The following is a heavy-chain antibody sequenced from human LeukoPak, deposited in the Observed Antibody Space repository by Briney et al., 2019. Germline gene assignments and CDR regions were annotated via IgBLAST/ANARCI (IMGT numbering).Heavy chain of an antibody. V-gene: IGHV3-23*01. D-gene: IGHD6-13*01. CDR2: ISGSGGST. CDR1: GFTLSSYA. CDR3: AGPPSTSIAPGIEAVQHS. Sequence: GGSLRLSCAASGFTLSSYAMSCVRQAPGKGLEWVSAISGSGGSTYYADSVKGRFTISRDNSKNTLYLQMSSLRGEDTAVYYCAGPPSTSIAPGIEAVQHSWGQGTLVTVSS. J-gene: IGHJ4*02.